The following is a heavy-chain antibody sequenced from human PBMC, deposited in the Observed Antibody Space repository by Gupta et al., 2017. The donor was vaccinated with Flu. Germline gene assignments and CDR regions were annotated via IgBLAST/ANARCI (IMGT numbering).Heavy chain of an antibody. CDR3: SRRITYENTFDY. Sequence: GKGLEWIGNVSSSGNTFYNPSLKSRVTISVDTSKNQSALKLSSETAADTAVYYFSRRITYENTFDYWGQGSLVTVSS. V-gene: IGHV4-30-2*03. CDR2: VSSSGNT. J-gene: IGHJ4*02. D-gene: IGHD3-22*01.